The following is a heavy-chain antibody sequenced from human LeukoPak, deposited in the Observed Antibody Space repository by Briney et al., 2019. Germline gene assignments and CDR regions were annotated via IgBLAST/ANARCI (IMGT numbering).Heavy chain of an antibody. Sequence: ASVKVSCKASGYTFTGYYMHWVRQAPGQGLEWMGWINPNSGGTNYAQKFQGRVAMTTDTSTSTAYMELRSLRFDDTAVYYCARRGYSYGDYWGQGTLVTVSS. D-gene: IGHD5-18*01. J-gene: IGHJ4*02. CDR3: ARRGYSYGDY. CDR1: GYTFTGYY. V-gene: IGHV1-2*02. CDR2: INPNSGGT.